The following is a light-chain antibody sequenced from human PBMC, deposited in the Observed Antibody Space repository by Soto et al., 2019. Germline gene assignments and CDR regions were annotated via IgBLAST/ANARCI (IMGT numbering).Light chain of an antibody. V-gene: IGKV3-15*01. CDR3: QQYNNWSTRT. J-gene: IGKJ1*01. CDR1: SKVMTN. Sequence: VIVPPRDTLSVSPGARHTISCNASSKVMTNIAGYQQKPGQAPRLLIYCAAARATDVPVRFSGSGSGTEFTLTISSRQSEDFAVYYCQQYNNWSTRTFGPGTKVDIK. CDR2: CAA.